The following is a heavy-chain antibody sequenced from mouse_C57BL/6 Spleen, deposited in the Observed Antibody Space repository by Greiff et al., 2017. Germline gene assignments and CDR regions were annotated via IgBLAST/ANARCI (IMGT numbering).Heavy chain of an antibody. CDR1: GYTFTSYG. J-gene: IGHJ4*01. V-gene: IGHV1-81*01. D-gene: IGHD2-3*01. CDR3: ARGDDGYYEDAMDY. Sequence: QVQLKESGAELARPGASVKLSCKASGYTFTSYGISWVKQRTGQGLEWIGEIYPRSGNTYYNEKFKGKATLTADKSSSPAYMELRSLTSEDSAVXFCARGDDGYYEDAMDYWGQGTSVTVSS. CDR2: IYPRSGNT.